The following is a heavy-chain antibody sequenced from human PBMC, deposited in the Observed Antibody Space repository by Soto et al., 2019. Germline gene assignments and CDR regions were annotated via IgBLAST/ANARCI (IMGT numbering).Heavy chain of an antibody. D-gene: IGHD6-19*01. Sequence: ASETLSLTCTVSGGSISSDSWSWIRQPPGKGLEWIGFIYYSGGSSYNPSLKSRVTISVDTSENQFSLELTSVTAADTAVYYCARRERSSGWYLVGGFDYWGQGTLVTVSS. CDR2: IYYSGGS. CDR1: GGSISSDS. J-gene: IGHJ4*02. V-gene: IGHV4-59*12. CDR3: ARRERSSGWYLVGGFDY.